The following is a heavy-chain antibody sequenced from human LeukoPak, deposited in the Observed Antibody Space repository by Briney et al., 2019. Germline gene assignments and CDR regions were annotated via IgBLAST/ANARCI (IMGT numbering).Heavy chain of an antibody. D-gene: IGHD3-22*01. Sequence: GGSLRLSCAASGFTFSTYEMTWVRQSPGKGLEWVSYISSSGSTIYYADSVKGRFTISRDNARNSLYLQMNSLRAEDTAVYYCAGDNYDSGGPYYFDYWGQGTLVTVSS. V-gene: IGHV3-48*03. CDR3: AGDNYDSGGPYYFDY. J-gene: IGHJ4*02. CDR2: ISSSGSTI. CDR1: GFTFSTYE.